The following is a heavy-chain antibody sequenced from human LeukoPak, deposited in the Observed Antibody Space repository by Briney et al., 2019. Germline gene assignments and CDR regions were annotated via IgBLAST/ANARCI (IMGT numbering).Heavy chain of an antibody. J-gene: IGHJ4*02. CDR3: ARYVWGSYPTFEDY. CDR1: GGSISSYY. V-gene: IGHV4-59*01. Sequence: SETLSLTCTVSGGSISSYYWSWIRQPPGKGLEWIGYIYHSGSTNYNPSLKSRVTISVDTSKNQFSLKLSSVTAADTAVYYSARYVWGSYPTFEDYWGQGTLVTVSS. D-gene: IGHD3-16*02. CDR2: IYHSGST.